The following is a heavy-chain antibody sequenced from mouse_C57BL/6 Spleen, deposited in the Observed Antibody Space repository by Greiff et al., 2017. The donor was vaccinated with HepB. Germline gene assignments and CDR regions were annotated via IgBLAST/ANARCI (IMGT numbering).Heavy chain of an antibody. CDR3: ARYTTAVFEY. CDR2: IDPSDSYT. Sequence: QVQLQQPGAELVMPGASVKLSCKASGYTFTSYWMHWVKQRPGQGLEWIGEIDPSDSYTNYNQKFKGKSTLTVDKSSSTAYMQLSSLTSEDAAVYYCARYTTAVFEYWGQGTTLTVSS. D-gene: IGHD1-2*01. J-gene: IGHJ2*01. V-gene: IGHV1-69*01. CDR1: GYTFTSYW.